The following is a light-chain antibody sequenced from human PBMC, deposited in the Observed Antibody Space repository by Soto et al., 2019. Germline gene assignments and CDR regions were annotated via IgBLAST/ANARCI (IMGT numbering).Light chain of an antibody. V-gene: IGKV3-20*01. CDR3: HQCGVSPYT. CDR2: GTF. J-gene: IGKJ2*01. CDR1: QSVTRTY. Sequence: EIVLTQSPDTLSLSPGERATLSCRASQSVTRTYLAWYQQKPGQAPRLLIFGTFNRATSIPSRFSGSGSWTDFTLTISRLEPEDSAVYCCHQCGVSPYTFGRGTKLEIK.